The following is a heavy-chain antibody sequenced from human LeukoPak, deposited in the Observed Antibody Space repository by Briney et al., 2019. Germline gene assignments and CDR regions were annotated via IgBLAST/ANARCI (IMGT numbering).Heavy chain of an antibody. CDR3: ARATVLYCTSTSCYYDVFDI. V-gene: IGHV4-59*12. D-gene: IGHD2-2*01. Sequence: SETLSLTCTVSGGSISSYYWSWIRQPPGKGLEWIGSIYYSGSTYYNPSLKSRVTISVDTSKNQFSLKLSSVTAADTAVYYCARATVLYCTSTSCYYDVFDIWGQGTMVTVSS. CDR1: GGSISSYY. J-gene: IGHJ3*02. CDR2: IYYSGST.